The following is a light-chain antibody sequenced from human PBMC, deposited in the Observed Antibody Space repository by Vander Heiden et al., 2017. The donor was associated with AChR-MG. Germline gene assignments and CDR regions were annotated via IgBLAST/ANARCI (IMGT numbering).Light chain of an antibody. CDR2: EVN. V-gene: IGLV2-14*01. J-gene: IGLJ2*01. CDR3: SSYSRGDTLV. CDR1: GSDIGDYNF. Sequence: QSALTQPASVSGSPGQSITISCTGTGSDIGDYNFVSWYQQYPGKAPKLILYEVNKRPSGVSNRFSGSKSGNTAALTISGLQAEDEADYHCSSYSRGDTLVFGGGTKLTVL.